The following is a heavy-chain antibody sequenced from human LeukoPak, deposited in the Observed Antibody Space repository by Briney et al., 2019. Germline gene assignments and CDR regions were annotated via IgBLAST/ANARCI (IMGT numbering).Heavy chain of an antibody. Sequence: PGGSLRLSCAASGFTFSYFWMHWVRQTPGKGLVWVSRINPDGSSTGYADAVKGRFTISRDNAKNTLSLQLSSLRADDTAAYHCVRGPFDIWGQGTMVTVSS. CDR3: VRGPFDI. CDR1: GFTFSYFW. J-gene: IGHJ3*02. V-gene: IGHV3-74*01. CDR2: INPDGSST.